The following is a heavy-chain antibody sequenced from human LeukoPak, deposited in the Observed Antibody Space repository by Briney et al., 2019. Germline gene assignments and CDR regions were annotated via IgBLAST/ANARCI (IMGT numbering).Heavy chain of an antibody. J-gene: IGHJ3*01. CDR2: IYYDGSNK. V-gene: IGHV3-33*08. D-gene: IGHD4-17*01. CDR3: ARGTTADAFDV. CDR1: GFTFSSYG. Sequence: GGSLRLSCAASGFTFSSYGMHWVRQAPGKGLEWVALIYYDGSNKYYADSVKGRFTISRDNSKNTLYLQMNSPRAEDTAVYFCARGTTADAFDVWGQGTVVTVSS.